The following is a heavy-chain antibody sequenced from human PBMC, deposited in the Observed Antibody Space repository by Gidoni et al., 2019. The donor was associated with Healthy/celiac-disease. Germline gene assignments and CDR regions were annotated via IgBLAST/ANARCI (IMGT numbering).Heavy chain of an antibody. D-gene: IGHD6-19*01. CDR3: ARDLSGWYGFDY. J-gene: IGHJ4*02. Sequence: QVQLVESGGGVVQPGRSLRLSCAASGCTFSSYGMHWVRQAPGKGLEWVAVIWYDGSNKYYADSVKGRFITSRDNSKNTLYLQMNSLRAEDTAVYYCARDLSGWYGFDYWGQGTLVTVSS. CDR1: GCTFSSYG. CDR2: IWYDGSNK. V-gene: IGHV3-33*08.